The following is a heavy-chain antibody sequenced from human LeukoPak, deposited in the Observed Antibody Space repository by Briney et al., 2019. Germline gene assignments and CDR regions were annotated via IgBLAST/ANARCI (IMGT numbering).Heavy chain of an antibody. D-gene: IGHD3-3*01. CDR3: ARVPPYDFWSGYQRWYDY. J-gene: IGHJ4*02. CDR1: GYTFTSYD. CDR2: MNPNSGNT. V-gene: IGHV1-8*01. Sequence: SVKVSCKASGYTFTSYDINWVRQATGQGLEWMGWMNPNSGNTGYAQKFQGRVTMTRNTSISTAYMELSSLRSEDTAVYYCARVPPYDFWSGYQRWYDYWGQGTLVTVSS.